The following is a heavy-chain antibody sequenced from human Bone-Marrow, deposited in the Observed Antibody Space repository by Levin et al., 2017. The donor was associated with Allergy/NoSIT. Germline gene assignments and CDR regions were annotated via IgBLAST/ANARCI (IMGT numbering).Heavy chain of an antibody. CDR1: GSSITSGYN. V-gene: IGHV4-38-2*02. CDR3: ASIRIAATTTTFDY. CDR2: VYHSGST. Sequence: SETLSLTCTVSGSSITSGYNWGWIRQPPGKGLEWIGDVYHSGSTYYNPSLESRVTISVDTSKNHFSLSLSSVTAADTAVYYCASIRIAATTTTFDYWGQGTLVTVAS. J-gene: IGHJ4*02. D-gene: IGHD6-13*01.